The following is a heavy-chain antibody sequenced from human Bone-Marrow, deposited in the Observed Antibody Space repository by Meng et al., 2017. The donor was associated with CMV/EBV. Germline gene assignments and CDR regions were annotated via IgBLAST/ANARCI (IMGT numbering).Heavy chain of an antibody. CDR2: ISGYSGST. CDR3: ARDSGVHWFDP. CDR1: GYTFITSG. V-gene: IGHV1-18*01. Sequence: SCKASGYTFITSGISWVRQAPGQGLEWMGWISGYSGSTNYAQKFQGRVTMATDTSTNTAYMELRSLTSDDTAVYYCARDSGVHWFDPWGQGTLVTVSS. D-gene: IGHD3-10*01. J-gene: IGHJ5*02.